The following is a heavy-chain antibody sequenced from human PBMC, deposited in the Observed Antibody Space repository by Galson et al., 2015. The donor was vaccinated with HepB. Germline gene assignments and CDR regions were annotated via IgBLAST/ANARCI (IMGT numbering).Heavy chain of an antibody. CDR3: ARDPGGGGYDLDY. J-gene: IGHJ4*02. Sequence: SLRLSCAVSGFTVNRYWMHWVRQAPGKGLVWVARINSDGSGTAYADFVRGRFTISRDNARKRLYLQMNGLKVEDTAVYYCARDPGGGGYDLDYWGQGTQGSGSS. D-gene: IGHD5-12*01. V-gene: IGHV3-74*01. CDR2: INSDGSGT. CDR1: GFTVNRYW.